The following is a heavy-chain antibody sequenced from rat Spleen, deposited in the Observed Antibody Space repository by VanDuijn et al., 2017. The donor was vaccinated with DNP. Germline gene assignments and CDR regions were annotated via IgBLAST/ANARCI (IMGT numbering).Heavy chain of an antibody. V-gene: IGHV5-7*01. CDR1: GFTFSNYD. J-gene: IGHJ2*01. CDR2: ISYAGSST. D-gene: IGHD1-11*01. CDR3: ARGGRSYFDY. Sequence: EVQLVESGGGLVQPGRSLKLSCAGSGFTFSNYDMAWVRQAPKKGLEWVATISYAGSSTYYRDSVRGRFTVSRDNEKRTLYLQMESLRSEETATYYCARGGRSYFDYWGQGVMVTVSS.